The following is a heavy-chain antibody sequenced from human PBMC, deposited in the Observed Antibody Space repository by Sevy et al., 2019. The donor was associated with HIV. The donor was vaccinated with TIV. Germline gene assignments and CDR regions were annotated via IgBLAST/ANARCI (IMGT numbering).Heavy chain of an antibody. J-gene: IGHJ5*02. CDR3: ARVTAMYWFDP. V-gene: IGHV4-59*01. Sequence: SETLSLTCTVSGGSISSYCWSWIRQPPGKGLEWIGYIYYRGSTNYNPSLKSRVTISVDTSKNQFSLKLSSVTAADTAVYYCARVTAMYWFDPWGQGTLVTVSS. CDR2: IYYRGST. D-gene: IGHD5-18*01. CDR1: GGSISSYC.